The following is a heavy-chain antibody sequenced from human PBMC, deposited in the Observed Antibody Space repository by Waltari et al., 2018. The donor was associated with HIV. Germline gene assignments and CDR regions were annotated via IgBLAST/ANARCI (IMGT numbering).Heavy chain of an antibody. CDR1: GFPFSDAW. CDR2: MKSKTEGGTT. V-gene: IGHV3-15*01. Sequence: EEYLVESGGDLIKPGGCLRLSCSASGFPFSDAWMTWLRQAPGKGLEWVGHMKSKTEGGTTDYAAAVKGRFTISRDDSKNTLFLQMNSLKTEDTAVYYCATEEGYGSGSYLDYWGQGTLLTVSS. J-gene: IGHJ4*02. D-gene: IGHD3-10*01. CDR3: ATEEGYGSGSYLDY.